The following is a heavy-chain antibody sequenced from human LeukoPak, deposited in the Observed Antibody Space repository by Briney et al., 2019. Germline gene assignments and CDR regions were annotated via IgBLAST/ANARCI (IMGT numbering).Heavy chain of an antibody. V-gene: IGHV3-30*18. CDR3: AKDKGDY. CDR1: GFTFTTYG. Sequence: GSLRLSCAAPGFTFTTYGMHWVRQAPGKGLEWVAVISYDGSDDFYADSVKGRFTISRDNSKNSLYLQMNSLRAEDTAVYYCAKDKGDYWGQGTLVTVSS. CDR2: ISYDGSDD. J-gene: IGHJ4*02.